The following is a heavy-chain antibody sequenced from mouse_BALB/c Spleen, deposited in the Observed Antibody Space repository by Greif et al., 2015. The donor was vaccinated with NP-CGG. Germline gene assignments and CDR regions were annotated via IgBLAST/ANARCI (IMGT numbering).Heavy chain of an antibody. CDR3: ARDTGTFAY. CDR2: IRNKANVYTT. Sequence: EVMLVESGGGLVQPGGSLRLSCATSGFTFTDYYMSWVRHPPGKALEWLGFIRNKANVYTTEYSASVKGRFTTSRDNSQSILYLQMNTLRVEDSATYYCARDTGTFAYWGQGTLVTVSA. V-gene: IGHV7-3*02. D-gene: IGHD4-1*01. CDR1: GFTFTDYY. J-gene: IGHJ3*01.